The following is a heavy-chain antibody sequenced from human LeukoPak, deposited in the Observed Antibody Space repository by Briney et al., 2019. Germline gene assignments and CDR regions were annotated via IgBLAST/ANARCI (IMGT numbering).Heavy chain of an antibody. V-gene: IGHV4-34*01. CDR2: INHSGST. Sequence: KTSETLSLTCAVYGGSFSGYYWSWIRQPPGKGLEWIGEINHSGSTNYNPSLKSRVTISVDTSKNQFSLKLSSVTAADTAVYYCARGDGYTVDYWGQVTLVTVSS. CDR1: GGSFSGYY. CDR3: ARGDGYTVDY. J-gene: IGHJ4*02. D-gene: IGHD6-25*01.